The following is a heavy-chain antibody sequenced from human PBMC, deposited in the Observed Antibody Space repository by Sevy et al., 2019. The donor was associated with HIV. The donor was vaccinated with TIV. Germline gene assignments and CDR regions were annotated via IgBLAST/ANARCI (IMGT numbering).Heavy chain of an antibody. V-gene: IGHV3-33*01. CDR2: IWYDGSNK. CDR1: GFTFSSYG. J-gene: IGHJ4*02. D-gene: IGHD3-22*01. Sequence: GGSLRLSCAASGFTFSSYGMHWVRQAPGKGLEWVAVIWYDGSNKYYADSVKGRFTISRDNSKNTLYLQMNSLRAEDMAVYYCARDRSHYYYDSSGYLFGYWGQGTLVTVSS. CDR3: ARDRSHYYYDSSGYLFGY.